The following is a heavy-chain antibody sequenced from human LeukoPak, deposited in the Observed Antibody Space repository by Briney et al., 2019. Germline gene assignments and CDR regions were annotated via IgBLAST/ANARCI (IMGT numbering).Heavy chain of an antibody. Sequence: GALVKVSCKASGYTFTSYYMHWVRQAPGQGLEWMGIINPSGGSTSYAQKFQGRVTMTRDTSTSTVYMELSSLRSEDAAVYYCARGVYCSGGSCYQFDYWGQGTLVTVSS. V-gene: IGHV1-46*01. D-gene: IGHD2-15*01. CDR3: ARGVYCSGGSCYQFDY. J-gene: IGHJ4*02. CDR1: GYTFTSYY. CDR2: INPSGGST.